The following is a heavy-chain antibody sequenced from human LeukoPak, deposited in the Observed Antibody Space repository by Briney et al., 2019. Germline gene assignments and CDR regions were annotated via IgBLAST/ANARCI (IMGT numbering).Heavy chain of an antibody. CDR2: INHSGST. Sequence: GSLRLSCAASGFTFSSYWMSWIRQPPGKGLEWIGEINHSGSTNYNPSLKSRVTISVDTSKNQFSLKLSSVTAADTAVYYCATHHPTGYFDYWGQGTLVTVSS. CDR1: GFTFSSYW. D-gene: IGHD1-1*01. V-gene: IGHV4-34*08. CDR3: ATHHPTGYFDY. J-gene: IGHJ4*02.